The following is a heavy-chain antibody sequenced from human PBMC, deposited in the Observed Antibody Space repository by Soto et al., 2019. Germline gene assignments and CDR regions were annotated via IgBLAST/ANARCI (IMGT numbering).Heavy chain of an antibody. Sequence: QVQLQESGPGLVKPSQTLSLTCTVSGGSISSGGYYWSWIRQHPGKGLEWIGYIYYSGSTYYNPSLKSRVTISVDTSKTQCSLKLSSVTAADTAVYYCARDHNRRGKLPNNWFDPWGQGTLVTVSS. CDR2: IYYSGST. CDR3: ARDHNRRGKLPNNWFDP. J-gene: IGHJ5*02. V-gene: IGHV4-31*03. CDR1: GGSISSGGYY. D-gene: IGHD2-15*01.